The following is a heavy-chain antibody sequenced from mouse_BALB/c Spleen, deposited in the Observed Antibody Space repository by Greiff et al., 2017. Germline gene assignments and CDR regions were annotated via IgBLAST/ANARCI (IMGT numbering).Heavy chain of an antibody. J-gene: IGHJ3*01. CDR2: ISSGGSYT. D-gene: IGHD2-4*01. CDR3: ARDGGLRSWFAY. CDR1: GFTFSSYA. V-gene: IGHV5-9-4*01. Sequence: EVQGVESGGGLVKPGGSLKLSCAASGFTFSSYAMSWVRQSPEKRLEWVAEISSGGSYTYYPDTVTGRFTISRDNAKNTLYLEMSSLRSEDTAMYYCARDGGLRSWFAYWGQGTLVTVSA.